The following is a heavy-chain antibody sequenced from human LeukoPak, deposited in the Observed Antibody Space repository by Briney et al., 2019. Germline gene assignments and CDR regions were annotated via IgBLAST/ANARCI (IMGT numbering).Heavy chain of an antibody. J-gene: IGHJ4*02. V-gene: IGHV3-23*01. CDR1: GFTFSSFA. CDR3: AKVNLGALLDGTFFDY. D-gene: IGHD3-9*01. CDR2: IVGGGGST. Sequence: GGSLRLSCAASGFTFSSFALGWVRQAPGKGVEWVSAIVGGGGSTYYADSVKGRFTISRDNSMNTLYLHMRSLRAEDTAVYYCAKVNLGALLDGTFFDYWGQGTLVTVSS.